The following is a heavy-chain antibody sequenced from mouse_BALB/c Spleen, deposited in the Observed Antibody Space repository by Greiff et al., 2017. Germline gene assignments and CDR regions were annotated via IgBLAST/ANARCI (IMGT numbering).Heavy chain of an antibody. D-gene: IGHD2-1*01. V-gene: IGHV5-12-1*01. Sequence: EVKLMESGGGLVKPGGSLKLSCAASGFAFSSYDMSWVRQTPEKRLEWVAYISSGGGSTYYPDTVKGRFTISRDNAKNTLYLQMSSLKSEDTAMYYCARVGNHYAMDYWGQGTSVTVSS. CDR1: GFAFSSYD. J-gene: IGHJ4*01. CDR3: ARVGNHYAMDY. CDR2: ISSGGGST.